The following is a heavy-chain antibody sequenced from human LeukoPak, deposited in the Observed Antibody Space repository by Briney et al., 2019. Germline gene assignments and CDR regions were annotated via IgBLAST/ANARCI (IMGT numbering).Heavy chain of an antibody. CDR2: ISWNSGSI. CDR3: AKGPILTASWFDP. V-gene: IGHV3-9*01. Sequence: GGSLRLSCAASGFTFDDYAMHWVRQAPGKGLEWVSGISWNSGSIGYADSVKGRFTISRDNAKNSLYLQMNSLRAEDTALYYCAKGPILTASWFDPWGQGTLVTVSS. J-gene: IGHJ5*02. D-gene: IGHD3-9*01. CDR1: GFTFDDYA.